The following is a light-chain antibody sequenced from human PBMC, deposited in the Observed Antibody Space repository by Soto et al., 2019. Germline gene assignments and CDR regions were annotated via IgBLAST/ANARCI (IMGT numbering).Light chain of an antibody. V-gene: IGKV1-27*01. J-gene: IGKJ1*01. CDR3: QRYNSAPWT. CDR1: QDINNY. Sequence: DIQMTQSPSSLSASVGDRVTITCRASQDINNYLACSQQKPGKVPKLLIYAASTLQSAVPSRFSGSGSGADFTLTISSLQPEDVATYYCQRYNSAPWTFGQGTKVEIK. CDR2: AAS.